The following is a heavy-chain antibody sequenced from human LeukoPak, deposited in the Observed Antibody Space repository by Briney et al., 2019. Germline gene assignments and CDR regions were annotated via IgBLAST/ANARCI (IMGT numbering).Heavy chain of an antibody. CDR1: GFTFSSYA. V-gene: IGHV3-48*01. CDR3: AREGPLYYYGSGSYYNAQGMDV. CDR2: ISSSSSTI. Sequence: GGSLRLSCAASGFTFSSYAMSWVRQAPGKGLEWVSYISSSSSTIYYADSVKGRFTISRDNAKNSLYLQMNSLRAEDTAVYYCAREGPLYYYGSGSYYNAQGMDVWGQGTTVTVSS. J-gene: IGHJ6*02. D-gene: IGHD3-10*01.